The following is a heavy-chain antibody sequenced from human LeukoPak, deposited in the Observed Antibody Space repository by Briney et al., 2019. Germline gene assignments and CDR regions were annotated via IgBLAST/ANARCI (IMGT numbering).Heavy chain of an antibody. V-gene: IGHV4-39*01. J-gene: IGHJ4*02. D-gene: IGHD3-10*01. CDR3: ARRITMVRGVIPDY. Sequence: SETLSLTCTVSGGSISSSSYYWGWIRQPPGKGLEWIGSIYYSGSTCYNPSLKSRVTISVDTSKNQFSLKLSSVTAADTAVYYCARRITMVRGVIPDYWGQGTLVTVSS. CDR2: IYYSGST. CDR1: GGSISSSSYY.